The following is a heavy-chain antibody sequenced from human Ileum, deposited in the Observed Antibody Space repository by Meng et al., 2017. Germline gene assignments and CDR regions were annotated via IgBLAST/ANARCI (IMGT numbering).Heavy chain of an antibody. CDR3: ARDHWGSLDY. Sequence: SGPGLVWPAHTIPRICTAPCGSVSSAGFQWGWVRPPTGKGLEWIGYARTNYHPSLNSRVNLSLDTSKNQFSLALSSVTAADTAVYYCARDHWGSLDYWGQGTLVTVSS. V-gene: IGHV4-61*08. CDR2: ART. J-gene: IGHJ4*02. CDR1: CGSVSSAGFQ. D-gene: IGHD7-27*01.